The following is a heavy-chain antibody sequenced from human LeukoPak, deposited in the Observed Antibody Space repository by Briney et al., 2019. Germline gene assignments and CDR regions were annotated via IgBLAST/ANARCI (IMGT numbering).Heavy chain of an antibody. CDR3: AKGGRTVTHNWFDP. J-gene: IGHJ5*02. D-gene: IGHD2-21*02. CDR2: ISGGGSST. Sequence: GGSLRLSCAASGFIFSNYAMSWVRQAPGKGLEWVSTISGGGSSTYDADSAKGRFTISRDNSKNTLYLQMNSLRADDTAVYYCAKGGRTVTHNWFDPWGQGTLVTVSS. CDR1: GFIFSNYA. V-gene: IGHV3-23*01.